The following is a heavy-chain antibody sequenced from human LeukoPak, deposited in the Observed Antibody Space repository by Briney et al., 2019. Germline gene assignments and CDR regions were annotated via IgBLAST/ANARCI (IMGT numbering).Heavy chain of an antibody. J-gene: IGHJ4*02. V-gene: IGHV3-7*01. CDR2: VQQEGREK. D-gene: IGHD6-13*01. CDR3: ATTLNIATAGYF. CDR1: GFTFSSYA. Sequence: PGGSLRLSCAASGFTFSSYAMSWVRQAPGKGLEWVANVQQEGREKYYVDSVKGRFTISRDNAKNSVYLQMNSLRAEDTATYYCATTLNIATAGYFWGQGTLVTVSS.